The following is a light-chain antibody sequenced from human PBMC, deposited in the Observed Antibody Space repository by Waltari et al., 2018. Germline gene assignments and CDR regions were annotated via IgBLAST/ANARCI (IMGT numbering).Light chain of an antibody. J-gene: IGKJ2*01. V-gene: IGKV1-9*01. CDR2: AAS. Sequence: DIQLTQSPSFLSASVGDRVTITCRASQAISTYLAWYQQKPGKAPNLLISAASTLQCGVPSRFSGSGSGTEFSLTISSLQPEDFATYFCQQLNTFPYTFGQGTKMEIK. CDR1: QAISTY. CDR3: QQLNTFPYT.